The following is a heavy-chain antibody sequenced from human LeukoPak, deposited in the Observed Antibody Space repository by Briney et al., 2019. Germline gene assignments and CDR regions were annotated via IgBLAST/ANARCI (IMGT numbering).Heavy chain of an antibody. CDR1: GGTFSSYA. V-gene: IGHV1-69*13. Sequence: GASVKVSCKASGGTFSSYAISWVRQAPGQGLEWMGGIIPIFGTANYAQKFQGRVTITADESTSTAYMELSSLRSEDTAVYYCARGRPAATPMDYWGQGTLVTVSS. CDR2: IIPIFGTA. CDR3: ARGRPAATPMDY. D-gene: IGHD2-2*01. J-gene: IGHJ4*02.